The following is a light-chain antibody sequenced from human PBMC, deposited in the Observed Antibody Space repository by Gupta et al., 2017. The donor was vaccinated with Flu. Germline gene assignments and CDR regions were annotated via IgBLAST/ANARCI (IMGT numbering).Light chain of an antibody. CDR3: CSYAGGRTLI. J-gene: IGLJ2*01. V-gene: IGLV2-23*01. CDR1: SRGVGHSNL. CDR2: EDN. Sequence: QSALTPHASVSGVSRHSTITPYTGTSRGVGHSNLFSWYQQHPGKAPKLLIYEDNKRPSGISNRFSGSKSGNTASLTISGLQTEDEADYYCCSYAGGRTLIFGGGTKLTVL.